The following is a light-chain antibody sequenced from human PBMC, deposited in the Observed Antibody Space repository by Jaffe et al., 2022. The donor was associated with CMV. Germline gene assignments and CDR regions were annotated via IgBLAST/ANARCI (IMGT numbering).Light chain of an antibody. CDR3: QAWDSNTFVV. V-gene: IGLV3-1*01. Sequence: SYELTQPPSVSVSPGQTASITCSGDKLGNKYACWYQQKPGQSPVLVIYEDTKRPSGIPERFSGSNSGNTATLTIRGTQPLDEADYYCQAWDSNTFVVFGGGTKLTVL. CDR1: KLGNKY. CDR2: EDT. J-gene: IGLJ2*01.